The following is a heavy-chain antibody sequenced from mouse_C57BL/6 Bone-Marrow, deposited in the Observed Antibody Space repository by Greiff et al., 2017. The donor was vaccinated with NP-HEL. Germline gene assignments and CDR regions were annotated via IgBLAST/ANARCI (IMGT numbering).Heavy chain of an antibody. CDR2: ISYDGSN. V-gene: IGHV3-6*01. D-gene: IGHD2-3*01. J-gene: IGHJ2*01. CDR1: GYSITSGYY. CDR3: ARDLLYDWDY. Sequence: DVQLQESGPGLVKPSQSLSLTCSVTGYSITSGYYWNWIRQFPGNKLEWMGYISYDGSNNYNPSLKNRISITRDTSKNQFFLKLNSVTTEDTATYYCARDLLYDWDYWGQGTTLTVSS.